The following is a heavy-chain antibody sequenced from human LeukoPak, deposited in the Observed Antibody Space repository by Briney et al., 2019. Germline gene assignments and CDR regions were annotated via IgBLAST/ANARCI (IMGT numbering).Heavy chain of an antibody. CDR3: ARDHSSGSGWYKEDYYYGMDV. V-gene: IGHV3-74*01. CDR2: IYVDGRTT. J-gene: IGHJ6*02. D-gene: IGHD6-19*01. Sequence: PGGSLRLSCVASGFTFSNYWMHWVRQPPGKGLVWASRIYVDGRTTNYADSVKGRFTISRDNSKNTLYLQMNSLRAEDTAVYYCARDHSSGSGWYKEDYYYGMDVWGQGTTVTVSS. CDR1: GFTFSNYW.